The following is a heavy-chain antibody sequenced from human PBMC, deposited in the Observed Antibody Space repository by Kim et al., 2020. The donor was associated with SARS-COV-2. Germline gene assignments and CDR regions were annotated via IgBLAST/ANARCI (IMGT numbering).Heavy chain of an antibody. Sequence: GGSLRLSCAASGFIFSDYYMSWIRQAPGKGLEWISYISRSSSYKNYADSVRGRLTISRDNAKSSLYLQLNSLRADDTAVYYCARRQLGSAGWYFDYWGQGILVTVSS. D-gene: IGHD6-19*01. CDR2: ISRSSSYK. CDR1: GFIFSDYY. J-gene: IGHJ4*02. V-gene: IGHV3-11*03. CDR3: ARRQLGSAGWYFDY.